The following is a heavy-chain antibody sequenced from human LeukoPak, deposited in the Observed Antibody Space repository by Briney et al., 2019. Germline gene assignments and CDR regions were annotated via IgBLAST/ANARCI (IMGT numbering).Heavy chain of an antibody. CDR3: AKRSPFYFDY. CDR2: IATRDDTT. V-gene: IGHV3-23*01. J-gene: IGHJ4*02. CDR1: GFTLSNYA. D-gene: IGHD1-26*01. Sequence: GGSLRLSCGGSGFTLSNYAMTWVRQAPGMGLEWVSSIATRDDTTFYADSVRGRFTISRDNSKNTVYLQMNSLRAEDTAVYYCAKRSPFYFDYWGQGTLVTVSS.